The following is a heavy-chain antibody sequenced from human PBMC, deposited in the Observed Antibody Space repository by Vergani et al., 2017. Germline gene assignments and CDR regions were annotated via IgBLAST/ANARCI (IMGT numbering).Heavy chain of an antibody. CDR2: ISGSGGST. CDR3: ARDRSVWVVTPHDAFDI. D-gene: IGHD4-23*01. Sequence: EVQLLESGGGLVQPGGSLRLSCAASGFTFSSYAMSWVRQAPGKGLEWVSAISGSGGSTYYADSVKGRFTISRDNSKNTLYLQMNSLRAEDTAVYYCARDRSVWVVTPHDAFDIWGQGTMVTVSS. J-gene: IGHJ3*02. CDR1: GFTFSSYA. V-gene: IGHV3-23*01.